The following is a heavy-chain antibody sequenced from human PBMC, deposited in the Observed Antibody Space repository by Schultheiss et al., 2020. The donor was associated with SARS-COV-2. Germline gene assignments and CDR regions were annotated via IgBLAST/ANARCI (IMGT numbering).Heavy chain of an antibody. D-gene: IGHD2-21*01. V-gene: IGHV3-48*03. J-gene: IGHJ4*02. Sequence: GGSLRLSCAASGFTFSSYAMSWVRQAPGKGLEWVSAISSSGSTIYYADSVKGRFTISRDNAKNSLYLQMNSLRAEDTAVYYCARDVVPWFDYWGQGTLVTVSS. CDR1: GFTFSSYA. CDR3: ARDVVPWFDY. CDR2: ISSSGSTI.